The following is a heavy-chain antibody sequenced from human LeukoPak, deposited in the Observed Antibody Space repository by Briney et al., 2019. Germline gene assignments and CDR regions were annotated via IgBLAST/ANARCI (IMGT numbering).Heavy chain of an antibody. Sequence: GGSLRLSCAASGFSFSTYGMPWVRQAPGKGLEWMAVIWYDGSNKYYADSVKGRFTISRDNSKNTLYLQMNSLRAEDTALYYCARASGPFDYWGQGTLVTVSS. CDR3: ARASGPFDY. CDR1: GFSFSTYG. V-gene: IGHV3-33*01. J-gene: IGHJ4*02. CDR2: IWYDGSNK. D-gene: IGHD3-10*01.